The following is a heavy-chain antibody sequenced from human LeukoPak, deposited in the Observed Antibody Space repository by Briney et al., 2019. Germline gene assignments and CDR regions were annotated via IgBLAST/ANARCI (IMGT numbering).Heavy chain of an antibody. D-gene: IGHD5-18*01. CDR3: ARDVTRGYSYGRGYYFDY. CDR1: GDSISSYY. J-gene: IGHJ4*02. V-gene: IGHV4-59*01. CDR2: IYYSGST. Sequence: SETLSLTCTVSGDSISSYYWSWIRQPPGKGLEWIGYIYYSGSTNYNLSLKSRVTISVDTSKNQFSLKLSSVTAADTAVYYCARDVTRGYSYGRGYYFDYWGQGTLVTVSS.